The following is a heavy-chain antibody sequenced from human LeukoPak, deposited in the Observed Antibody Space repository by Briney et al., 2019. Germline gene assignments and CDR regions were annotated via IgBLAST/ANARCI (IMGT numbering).Heavy chain of an antibody. CDR1: GGSISSYY. J-gene: IGHJ4*02. D-gene: IGHD6-13*01. CDR3: ARQIASAGTAGFDF. V-gene: IGHV4-4*07. Sequence: PSETLSLTCTVSGGSISSYYWSWIRQPAGKGLEWIGRIYSTGSTNYNPSLKSRVTMSVDTSKNQFSLRLRSVTAADTAVYYCARQIASAGTAGFDFCGQGALVTVSS. CDR2: IYSTGST.